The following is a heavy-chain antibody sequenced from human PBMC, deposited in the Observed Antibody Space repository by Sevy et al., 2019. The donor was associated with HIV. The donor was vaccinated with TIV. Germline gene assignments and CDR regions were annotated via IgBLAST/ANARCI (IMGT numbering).Heavy chain of an antibody. V-gene: IGHV3-23*01. Sequence: GGSLRLFCAASGFTFSSYAMSWVRQAPGKGLEWVSVISGSGGSTYYADSVKGRFTISRDNSKNTLYLQMNSLRAEDTAVYYCAKASSTSCADCYGMDVWGQGTTVTVSS. CDR3: AKASSTSCADCYGMDV. D-gene: IGHD2-2*01. J-gene: IGHJ6*02. CDR2: ISGSGGST. CDR1: GFTFSSYA.